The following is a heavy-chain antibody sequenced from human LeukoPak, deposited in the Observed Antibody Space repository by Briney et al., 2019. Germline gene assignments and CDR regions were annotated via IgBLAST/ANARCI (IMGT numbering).Heavy chain of an antibody. V-gene: IGHV4-31*03. CDR2: IYYSGST. CDR1: GGSISSGGYY. Sequence: EPSETLSLTCTVSGGSISSGGYYWSWIRQHPGKGLEWIGYIYYSGSTYYNPSLKSRVTISVDTSKNQFSLKLSSVTAADTAVYHCARGGSSSIQDAFDIWGQGTMVTVSS. J-gene: IGHJ3*02. D-gene: IGHD6-6*01. CDR3: ARGGSSSIQDAFDI.